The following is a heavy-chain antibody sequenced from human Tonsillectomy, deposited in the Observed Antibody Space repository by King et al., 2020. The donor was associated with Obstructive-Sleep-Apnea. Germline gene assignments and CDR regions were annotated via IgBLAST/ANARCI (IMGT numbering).Heavy chain of an antibody. CDR2: INSNGSRT. CDR3: AKGRSSSWYFDY. CDR1: GFTFSSYW. J-gene: IGHJ4*02. Sequence: EVQLVESGGGLVQPGGSLRLSCAASGFTFSSYWMHWVRQAPGKGLVWVSRINSNGSRTNYAEAVKGRFTISRDNAKNTLYLQMNRLRAEDTALYYCAKGRSSSWYFDYWGQGTLVTVSS. D-gene: IGHD6-13*01. V-gene: IGHV3-74*01.